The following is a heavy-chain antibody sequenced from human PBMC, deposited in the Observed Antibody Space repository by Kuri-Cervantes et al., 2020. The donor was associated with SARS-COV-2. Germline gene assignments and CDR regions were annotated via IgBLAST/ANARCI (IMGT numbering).Heavy chain of an antibody. Sequence: GGSLRLSCAASGFAFSTYGMHWVRQAPGKGLEWVALIWYDGTSKYYVDSVKGRFTISRDNFKNTVYLQMNSLRAEDTAVYHCASDLHTGGAPDGYHFYGLDVWGQGTTVTVPS. D-gene: IGHD5-18*01. CDR2: IWYDGTSK. CDR1: GFAFSTYG. J-gene: IGHJ6*02. V-gene: IGHV3-33*08. CDR3: ASDLHTGGAPDGYHFYGLDV.